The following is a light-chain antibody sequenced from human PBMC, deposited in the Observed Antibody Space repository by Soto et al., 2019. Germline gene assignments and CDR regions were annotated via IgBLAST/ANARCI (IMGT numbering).Light chain of an antibody. CDR3: CSYAGSSTYV. V-gene: IGLV2-23*01. Sequence: QSVLTQPASVSGSPGQSITISCTGTSSDVGSYNLVSWYQQHPGKAPKLMIYEGSKRPSGVSNRFSGSKSGNTASLTISELQAEXEADYYCCSYAGSSTYVFGTGTKVTVL. J-gene: IGLJ1*01. CDR1: SSDVGSYNL. CDR2: EGS.